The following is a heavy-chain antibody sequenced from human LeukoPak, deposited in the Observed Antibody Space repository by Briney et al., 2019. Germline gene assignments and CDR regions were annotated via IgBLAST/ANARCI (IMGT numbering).Heavy chain of an antibody. D-gene: IGHD2-8*01. CDR2: IKQDGSEK. V-gene: IGHV3-7*04. CDR1: GLNLRSFW. CDR3: ARGFYFSMTELYYLDL. J-gene: IGHJ2*01. Sequence: GGSLRLSCAVSGLNLRSFWMSWVRQAPGKGLEWVANIKQDGSEKFYVDSVKGRFTISRDNAKNSLYLQMNSLRAEDSAVYFCARGFYFSMTELYYLDLWGRGTLVTVSS.